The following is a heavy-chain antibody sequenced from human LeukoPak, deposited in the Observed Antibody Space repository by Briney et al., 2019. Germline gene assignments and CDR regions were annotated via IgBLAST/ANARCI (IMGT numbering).Heavy chain of an antibody. Sequence: TGGSLRLSCAASGFTFSSYGMHWVRQAPGKGLEWVALISYDGGDQFYEDSVKGRFTISRDNSKNTLYLQMNSLRAEDTAVYYCARERDRAVAGLFDIWGQGTMVTVSS. CDR2: ISYDGGDQ. J-gene: IGHJ3*02. V-gene: IGHV3-30*03. CDR3: ARERDRAVAGLFDI. CDR1: GFTFSSYG. D-gene: IGHD6-19*01.